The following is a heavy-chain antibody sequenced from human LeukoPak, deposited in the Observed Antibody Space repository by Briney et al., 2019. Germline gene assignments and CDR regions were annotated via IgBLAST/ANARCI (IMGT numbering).Heavy chain of an antibody. CDR1: GGSFSGYY. J-gene: IGHJ3*02. CDR2: INHSGST. V-gene: IGHV4-34*01. Sequence: PSETLSLTCAVYGGSFSGYYWGWIRQPPGKGLEWIGEINHSGSTNYNPSLKSRVTISVDTSKNQFSLKLSSVTAADTAVYYCARPRGLTNTFDIWGQGTMVTVSS. CDR3: ARPRGLTNTFDI. D-gene: IGHD3/OR15-3a*01.